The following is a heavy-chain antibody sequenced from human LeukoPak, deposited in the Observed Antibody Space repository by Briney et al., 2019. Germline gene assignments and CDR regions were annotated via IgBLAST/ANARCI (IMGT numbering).Heavy chain of an antibody. CDR2: ISGSGGST. Sequence: GGSLRLSCAASGFTFSSYAMNWVRQAPGKGLEWVSAISGSGGSTYYADSVKGRFTISRDNAKNSLYLQMNSLRAEDTAVYYCARDEILGAFDIWGQGTMVTVSS. D-gene: IGHD3-3*01. J-gene: IGHJ3*02. CDR3: ARDEILGAFDI. CDR1: GFTFSSYA. V-gene: IGHV3-23*01.